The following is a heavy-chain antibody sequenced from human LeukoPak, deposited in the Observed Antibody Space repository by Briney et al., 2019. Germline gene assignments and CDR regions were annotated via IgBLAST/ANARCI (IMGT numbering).Heavy chain of an antibody. J-gene: IGHJ4*02. CDR3: ARAGKVGATDY. D-gene: IGHD1-26*01. V-gene: IGHV1-2*02. CDR1: GYTFTAYY. Sequence: EASVKVSCKASGYTFTAYYMHWVRQAPGQGLEWMGWINPNSGGTNYTQKFQGRVTMTRDTSISTAYMELSRLRSDATAVYYCARAGKVGATDYWGQGTLVTVSS. CDR2: INPNSGGT.